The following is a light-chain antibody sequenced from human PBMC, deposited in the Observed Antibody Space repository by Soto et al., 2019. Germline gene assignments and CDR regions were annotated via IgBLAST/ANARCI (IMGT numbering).Light chain of an antibody. Sequence: IELTQSKDTLSLAPGERDQLFCRAIQSMSRYLAWYQQKPGQAPRLLIFCASARATGIAASFSGSVSVTEFTHTLSILQSEDFAVHYCQQYNNWPWTFGQGTKVDIK. CDR3: QQYNNWPWT. V-gene: IGKV3-15*01. CDR1: QSMSRY. J-gene: IGKJ1*01. CDR2: CAS.